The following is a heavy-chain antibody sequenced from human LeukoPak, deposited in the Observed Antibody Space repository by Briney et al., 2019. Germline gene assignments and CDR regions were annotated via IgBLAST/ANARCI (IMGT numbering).Heavy chain of an antibody. D-gene: IGHD6-19*01. CDR3: ARSGLAEDDY. J-gene: IGHJ4*02. V-gene: IGHV3-30*04. CDR1: GFSFSSYE. Sequence: GGSLRLSCAAAGFSFSSYEMNWVREAPGKVLEWVAVISYDGSNKYYADSVKGRFTISRDNSKNTLYLQMNSLRAEDTAVYYCARSGLAEDDYWGQGTLVTVSS. CDR2: ISYDGSNK.